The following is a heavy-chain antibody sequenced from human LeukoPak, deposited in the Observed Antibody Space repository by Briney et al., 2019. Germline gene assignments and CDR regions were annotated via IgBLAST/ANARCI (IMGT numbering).Heavy chain of an antibody. CDR3: ARALRYSSPFDY. J-gene: IGHJ4*02. CDR1: GFTFSSYW. V-gene: IGHV3-74*01. D-gene: IGHD6-13*01. Sequence: PGGPLRLSCAASGFTFSSYWMHWVRQAPGKGLVWVSRINSDGSSTSYADSVKGRFTISRDNAKNTLYLQMNSLRAEDTAVYYCARALRYSSPFDYWGQGTLVTVSS. CDR2: INSDGSST.